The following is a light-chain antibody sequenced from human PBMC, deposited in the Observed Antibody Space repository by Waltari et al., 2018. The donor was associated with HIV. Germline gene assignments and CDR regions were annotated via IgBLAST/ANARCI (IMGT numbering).Light chain of an antibody. CDR3: SSYTSSSTRL. V-gene: IGLV2-14*01. CDR2: EVS. Sequence: QSALTQPASVSGSPGQSITISCTGTSSDVGGYNYVSWYQQHPGKAPKLMIYEVSNRPSGVSDRFSGSKSGNTASLTISGLQAEDEADYYCSSYTSSSTRLFGGRTKLTVL. CDR1: SSDVGGYNY. J-gene: IGLJ2*01.